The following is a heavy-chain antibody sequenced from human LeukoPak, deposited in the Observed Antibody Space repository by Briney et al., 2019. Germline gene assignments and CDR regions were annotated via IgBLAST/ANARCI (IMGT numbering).Heavy chain of an antibody. J-gene: IGHJ5*02. D-gene: IGHD3-3*01. CDR3: ARETTERPLYYDFWSGYERGWFDP. CDR1: GGSFSGYY. V-gene: IGHV4-34*01. CDR2: INHSGST. Sequence: SETLSLTCAVYGGSFSGYYWSWIRQPPGKGLEWIGEINHSGSTNYNPSLKSRVTISVDTSKNQFSLKLSSVTAADTAVYYCARETTERPLYYDFWSGYERGWFDPWGQGTQVTVSS.